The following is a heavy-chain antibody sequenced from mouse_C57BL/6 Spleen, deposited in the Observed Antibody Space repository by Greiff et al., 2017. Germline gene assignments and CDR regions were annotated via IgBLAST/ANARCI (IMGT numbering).Heavy chain of an antibody. V-gene: IGHV1-26*01. D-gene: IGHD1-1*01. CDR1: GYTFTDYY. J-gene: IGHJ3*01. Sequence: VQLQQSGPELVKPGASVKISCKASGYTFTDYYMNWVKQSHGKSLEWIGDINPNNGGTSYNQKFKGKATLTVDKSSSTAYMELRSLTSEDSAVYYCATDYYGRRFAYWGQGTLVTVSA. CDR3: ATDYYGRRFAY. CDR2: INPNNGGT.